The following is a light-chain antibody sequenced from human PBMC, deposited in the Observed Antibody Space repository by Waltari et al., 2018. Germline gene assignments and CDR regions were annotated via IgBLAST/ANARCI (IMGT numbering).Light chain of an antibody. V-gene: IGLV1-44*01. CDR1: SSNIGTNL. CDR2: RNA. J-gene: IGLJ2*01. Sequence: QSALTQPPSASGTPGQRVTISCSGSSSNIGTNLVNWYQQLPGKAPKLLVYRNAQRPPGVPDRFPGPKSGTSASLAISGLQSEDEADYYCAAWDDSLSGHWVFGGGTKVTVL. CDR3: AAWDDSLSGHWV.